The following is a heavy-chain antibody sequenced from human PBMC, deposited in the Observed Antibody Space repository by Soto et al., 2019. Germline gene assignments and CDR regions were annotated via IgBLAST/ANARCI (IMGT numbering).Heavy chain of an antibody. D-gene: IGHD4-17*01. J-gene: IGHJ4*02. CDR3: ARDSDYATTAQY. CDR2: IIPIFGTA. V-gene: IGHV1-69*13. Sequence: SVKVSCKASGGTFSSYAISWVRQAPGQGLEWMGGIIPIFGTANYAQKFQGRVTITADESTSTAYMELSSLRSEDTAVYYCARDSDYATTAQYWGQGTLVTVSS. CDR1: GGTFSSYA.